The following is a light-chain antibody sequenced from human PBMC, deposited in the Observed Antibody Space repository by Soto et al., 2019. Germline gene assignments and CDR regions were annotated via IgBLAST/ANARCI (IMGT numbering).Light chain of an antibody. CDR3: SSYAGSSTFVV. Sequence: QSVLTQPASVSGSPGQSITISCTGTSSDVGSYNLVSWYQHHPGKVHKLMIYEGSKRPSGVSSRFSGSKSGNTASLTISGLQAEDEADYYCSSYAGSSTFVVFGGGTKVTVL. J-gene: IGLJ2*01. CDR1: SSDVGSYNL. CDR2: EGS. V-gene: IGLV2-23*03.